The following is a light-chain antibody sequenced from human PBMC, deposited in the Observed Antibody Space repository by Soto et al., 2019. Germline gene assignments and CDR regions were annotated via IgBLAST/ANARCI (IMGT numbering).Light chain of an antibody. CDR1: SSDVGGYNY. V-gene: IGLV2-14*01. Sequence: SAQTQPASVSGSPGQSITISCTGTSSDVGGYNYVSWYQQHPGKAPKLMIYEVSNRPSGVSNRFSGSKSGNTASLTISGLQAEDEADYYCSSYTSSSPYVFGTGTKVT. CDR2: EVS. J-gene: IGLJ1*01. CDR3: SSYTSSSPYV.